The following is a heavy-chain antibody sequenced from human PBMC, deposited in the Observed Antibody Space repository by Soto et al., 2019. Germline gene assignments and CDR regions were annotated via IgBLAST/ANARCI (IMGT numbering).Heavy chain of an antibody. CDR1: AITCRRSA. Sequence: GLCRRRSWTTAAITCRRSAIRWVRHAPGKGREWLYAISVRRLNPYYADYVKVRFTISRDNAKSTLFLQLNSLRAQATAVYYCASHLYHPSGSHYLTLYYFDLWGQGTVVTVSS. CDR3: ASHLYHPSGSHYLTLYYFDL. D-gene: IGHD3-22*01. V-gene: IGHV3-23*01. J-gene: IGHJ4*02. CDR2: ISVRRLNP.